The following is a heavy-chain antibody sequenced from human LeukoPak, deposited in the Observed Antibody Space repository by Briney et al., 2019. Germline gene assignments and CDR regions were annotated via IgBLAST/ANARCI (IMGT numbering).Heavy chain of an antibody. CDR3: ARVPSSAHQLFSSDY. J-gene: IGHJ4*02. D-gene: IGHD3-10*01. Sequence: ASVKVSCKAYGYSFNNYGISWVRQAPGQGLEWMGWISAYDGETRCKQNLQGRVTMTTDTSTSTAYMELTSLTTDDTAVYYCARVPSSAHQLFSSDYWGQGTLVTVSS. CDR1: GYSFNNYG. V-gene: IGHV1-18*01. CDR2: ISAYDGET.